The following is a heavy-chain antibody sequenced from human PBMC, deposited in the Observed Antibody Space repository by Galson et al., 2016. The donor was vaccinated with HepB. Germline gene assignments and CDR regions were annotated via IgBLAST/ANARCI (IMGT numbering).Heavy chain of an antibody. CDR3: ARGGSAMFDY. Sequence: SVKVSCKASNYTFINYGIIWVRQAPGQGLEWMGWISTYNGNSDYAQKLQGRVTMTRDTSTSTAYMELRSLRSDDAAVYYCARGGSAMFDYWGQGTVVTVSS. J-gene: IGHJ4*02. D-gene: IGHD1-1*01. CDR2: ISTYNGNS. CDR1: NYTFINYG. V-gene: IGHV1-18*01.